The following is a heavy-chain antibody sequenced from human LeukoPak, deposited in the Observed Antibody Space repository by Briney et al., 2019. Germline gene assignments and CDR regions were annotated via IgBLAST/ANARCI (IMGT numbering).Heavy chain of an antibody. CDR1: GFTFSSYG. CDR2: IRYDGSNK. V-gene: IGHV3-30*02. CDR3: AKDSYGSGSYYKMFDY. D-gene: IGHD3-10*01. Sequence: GGSLRLSCAASGFTFSSYGMHWVRQAPGKGLEWVAFIRYDGSNKYYADSVKGRFTISRDNSKNTLYLQMNSLRAEDTAVYYCAKDSYGSGSYYKMFDYWGQGTLVTVSS. J-gene: IGHJ4*02.